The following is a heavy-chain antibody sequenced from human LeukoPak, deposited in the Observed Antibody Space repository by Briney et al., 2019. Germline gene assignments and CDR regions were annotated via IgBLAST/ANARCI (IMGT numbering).Heavy chain of an antibody. D-gene: IGHD6-6*01. V-gene: IGHV4-34*01. Sequence: SETLSLTCAVYGGSFSGYYWSWIRQPPGKGLEWIGEINHSGSTNYNPSLKSRVTISVDTSKNQFSLKLSSVTAADTAVYYCARLAARRSDKYYYYYYGMDVWGQGTTVTVSS. CDR3: ARLAARRSDKYYYYYYGMDV. CDR2: INHSGST. J-gene: IGHJ6*02. CDR1: GGSFSGYY.